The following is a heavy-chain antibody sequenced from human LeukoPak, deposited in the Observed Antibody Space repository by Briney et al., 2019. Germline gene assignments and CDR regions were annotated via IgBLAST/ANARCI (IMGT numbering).Heavy chain of an antibody. D-gene: IGHD5-12*01. CDR2: IYYSGSS. CDR1: GVSISSSNSY. J-gene: IGHJ4*02. V-gene: IGHV4-61*05. Sequence: PSETLSLTCTVSGVSISSSNSYWGWIRQPPGKGLEWIGYIYYSGSSNYNPSLKSRVTISVDTSKNQISLKLSSVTAADTAVYYCARANRYDLYFDYWGQGTLVTVSS. CDR3: ARANRYDLYFDY.